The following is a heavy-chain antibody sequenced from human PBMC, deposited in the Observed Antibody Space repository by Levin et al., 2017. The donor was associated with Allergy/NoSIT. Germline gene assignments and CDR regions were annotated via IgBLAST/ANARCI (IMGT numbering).Heavy chain of an antibody. D-gene: IGHD3-10*01. CDR1: GDSISSTAYF. V-gene: IGHV4-31*03. Sequence: PSQTLSLTCTVSGDSISSTAYFWSWIRQHPGKGLEWIGYIYYSGSTHYNPSLRSRITISVDTSKNQFSLKVTSVTAADTAMYYCAGANSVRVHGFDIWGQGTMVTVSS. CDR3: AGANSVRVHGFDI. CDR2: IYYSGST. J-gene: IGHJ3*02.